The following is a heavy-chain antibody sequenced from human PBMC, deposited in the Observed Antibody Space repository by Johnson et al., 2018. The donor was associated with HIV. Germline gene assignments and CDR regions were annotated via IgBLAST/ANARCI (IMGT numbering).Heavy chain of an antibody. CDR3: ANNLQQLATKDAFDI. CDR1: GFTFSSYG. CDR2: IRYDGSNK. J-gene: IGHJ3*02. Sequence: QEQLVESGGGLVQPGRSLRLSCAASGFTFSSYGMHWVRQAPGKGLEWVAFIRYDGSNKYYADSVKGRFTISRDNSKNTLYLQMNSLRAEDTAVYYCANNLQQLATKDAFDIWGQGTMVTVSS. V-gene: IGHV3-30*02. D-gene: IGHD6-13*01.